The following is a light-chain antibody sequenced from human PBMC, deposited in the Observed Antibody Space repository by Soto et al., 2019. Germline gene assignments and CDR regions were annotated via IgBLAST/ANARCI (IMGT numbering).Light chain of an antibody. CDR1: QGIFNY. CDR2: GAS. CDR3: QQLNNYPPT. J-gene: IGKJ5*01. Sequence: DIHLTQSPSFLSASVGDRVTITCRASQGIFNYLAWYQQKPGKAPELLISGASTLQSGVPSRFSGSGFGKEFTLKITSLQPEDFATYFCQQLNNYPPTFGQGTRLEIK. V-gene: IGKV1-9*01.